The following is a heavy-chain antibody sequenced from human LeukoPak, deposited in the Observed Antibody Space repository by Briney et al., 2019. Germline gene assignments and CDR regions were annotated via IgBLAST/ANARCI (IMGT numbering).Heavy chain of an antibody. J-gene: IGHJ6*02. V-gene: IGHV3-23*01. CDR3: AKKSYGDPRGLYYYGMDV. CDR1: GFTFSSYA. D-gene: IGHD4-17*01. Sequence: GGSLRLSCAASGFTFSSYAMSWVRQAPGKGLEWVSAISGSSGSTYYADSVKGRFTISRDNSKNTLYLQMNSLRAEDTAVYYCAKKSYGDPRGLYYYGMDVWGQGTTVTVSS. CDR2: ISGSSGST.